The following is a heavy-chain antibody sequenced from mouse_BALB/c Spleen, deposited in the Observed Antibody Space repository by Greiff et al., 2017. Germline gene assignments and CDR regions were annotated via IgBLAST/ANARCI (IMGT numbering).Heavy chain of an antibody. CDR1: GYTFTSYW. V-gene: IGHV1-53*01. CDR3: ATYDYDYAMDY. J-gene: IGHJ4*01. CDR2: INPSNGGT. Sequence: QVQLQQPGAELVKPGASMKLSCKASGYTFTSYWMHWVKLRPGQGFEWIGEINPSNGGTNYNEKFKGKATLTADTSSSTAYMQLSSLTSEDSAIYYCATYDYDYAMDYWGQGTSVTVSS. D-gene: IGHD2-4*01.